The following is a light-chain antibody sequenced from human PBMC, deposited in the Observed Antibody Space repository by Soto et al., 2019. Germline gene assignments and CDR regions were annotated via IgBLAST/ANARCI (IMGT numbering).Light chain of an antibody. CDR3: ATWDDSLSGWV. V-gene: IGLV1-44*01. CDR1: NSNIGSNT. Sequence: QSVLTQPPSASGTPGQRVTISCSGSNSNIGSNTVNWYQQFPGAAPKLLVYSSNLRPSGVPDRFSGSKSGTSASLAISGLQSEDEADYYCATWDDSLSGWVFGGGTKVTVL. CDR2: SSN. J-gene: IGLJ3*02.